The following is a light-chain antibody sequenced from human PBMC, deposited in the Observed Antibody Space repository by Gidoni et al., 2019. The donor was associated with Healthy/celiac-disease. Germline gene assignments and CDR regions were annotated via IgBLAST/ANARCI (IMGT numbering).Light chain of an antibody. CDR2: DAS. V-gene: IGKV3-11*01. Sequence: EIVLTPSPATLSLSPGERATLSCRASQSVSSYLAWYQQKPGQAPRLLIYDASNSATGIPARFSGSGSGTDFTLTISSLEPEDFAVYYCQQRSNWLTFGGGTKVEIK. CDR3: QQRSNWLT. J-gene: IGKJ4*01. CDR1: QSVSSY.